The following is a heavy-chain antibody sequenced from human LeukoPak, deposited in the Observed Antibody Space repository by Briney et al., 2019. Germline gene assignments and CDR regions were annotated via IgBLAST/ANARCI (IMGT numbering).Heavy chain of an antibody. V-gene: IGHV3-7*01. Sequence: GGSLRLSCAASGFTFSSAWMTWVRQAPGKGLEWVANVKVDGSEKYDVDSVKGRFTISRDNAKNSLFLQMNSLRVEDTAVYYCARHYYHALDVWGQGTRSPSP. D-gene: IGHD3-10*01. CDR1: GFTFSSAW. J-gene: IGHJ6*02. CDR3: ARHYYHALDV. CDR2: VKVDGSEK.